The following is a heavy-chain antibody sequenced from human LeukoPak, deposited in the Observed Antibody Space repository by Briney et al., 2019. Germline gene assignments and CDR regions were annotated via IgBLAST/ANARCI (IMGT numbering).Heavy chain of an antibody. CDR2: IHRDGGMT. CDR3: VRETGTIGYYMDV. Sequence: GGSLRLSCSASGFTFTGNSMHWVRQGPGKGLVWVARIHRDGGMTRYADSVEGRFTISRDNAKNTLYLQMNSLRAEDTAIYYCVRETGTIGYYMDVWGKGTTVTVSS. D-gene: IGHD2-15*01. V-gene: IGHV3-74*01. CDR1: GFTFTGNS. J-gene: IGHJ6*03.